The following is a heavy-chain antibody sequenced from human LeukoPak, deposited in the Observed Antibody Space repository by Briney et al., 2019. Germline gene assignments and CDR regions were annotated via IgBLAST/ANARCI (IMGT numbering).Heavy chain of an antibody. V-gene: IGHV4-39*07. J-gene: IGHJ4*02. CDR3: ARDQQWLVPLYYFDY. Sequence: PSETLSLTCTVSGGSISSSSYYWGWLRQPPGKGLEWIGSIYYSGSTYYNPSLKSRVTISVDTSKNQFSLKLSSVTAADTAVYYCARDQQWLVPLYYFDYWGQGTLVTVSS. D-gene: IGHD6-19*01. CDR1: GGSISSSSYY. CDR2: IYYSGST.